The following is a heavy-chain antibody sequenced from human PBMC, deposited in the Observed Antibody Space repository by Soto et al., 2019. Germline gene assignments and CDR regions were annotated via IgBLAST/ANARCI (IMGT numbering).Heavy chain of an antibody. D-gene: IGHD4-17*01. J-gene: IGHJ4*02. CDR3: ARRLPAEPYFDS. V-gene: IGHV4-59*01. Sequence: ASETLSLTCAVSGGSISNYYWSWIRRPPGKGPEWIAYLHTTGSTNSNPSLNGRFTMSLDTSRNQFSLRLSSLTAADTAVYYCARRLPAEPYFDSWGRGTLVTVSS. CDR2: LHTTGST. CDR1: GGSISNYY.